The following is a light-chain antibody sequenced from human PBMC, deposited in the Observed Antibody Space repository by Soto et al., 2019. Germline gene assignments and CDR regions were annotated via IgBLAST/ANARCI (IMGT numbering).Light chain of an antibody. CDR3: QQYGRSPLFT. Sequence: IVLTQSPGTLSLSPGERATLSCRASQNVISDYLAWYQHKPGQAPRLLIYSTSNRATGIPDRFSGSGSGTEFTLTINKLEPEDSAVYYCQQYGRSPLFTFGPGTTVEIK. V-gene: IGKV3-20*01. CDR1: QNVISDY. CDR2: STS. J-gene: IGKJ3*01.